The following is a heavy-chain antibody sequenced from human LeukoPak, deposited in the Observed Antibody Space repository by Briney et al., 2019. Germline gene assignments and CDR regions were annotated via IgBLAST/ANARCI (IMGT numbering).Heavy chain of an antibody. V-gene: IGHV3-48*01. CDR2: IGNGSSPI. J-gene: IGHJ4*02. CDR1: EFTFSNYR. Sequence: PGGSLRLSCAASEFTFSNYRMNWVRQTPGQGLEWVSYIGNGSSPIYYADSVKRRFTISIDNSKNTLYLQMSSLRAEDTAVYYCATNAGGNCGGDCYSSFDYWGQGTLVTVSS. D-gene: IGHD2-21*02. CDR3: ATNAGGNCGGDCYSSFDY.